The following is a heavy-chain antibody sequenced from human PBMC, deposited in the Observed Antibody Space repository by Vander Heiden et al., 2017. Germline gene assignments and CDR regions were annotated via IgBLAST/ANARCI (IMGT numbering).Heavy chain of an antibody. D-gene: IGHD2-15*01. Sequence: EVQLLESGGGLVQPGGSLSLSCAASGFTFSSYAMSWVRQAPGKGLEWVSAISGSGGSTYYADSVKGRFTISRDNSKNTLYLQMNSLRAEDTAVYYCARVAVAATLFDYWGQGTLVTVSS. CDR3: ARVAVAATLFDY. CDR2: ISGSGGST. V-gene: IGHV3-23*01. CDR1: GFTFSSYA. J-gene: IGHJ4*02.